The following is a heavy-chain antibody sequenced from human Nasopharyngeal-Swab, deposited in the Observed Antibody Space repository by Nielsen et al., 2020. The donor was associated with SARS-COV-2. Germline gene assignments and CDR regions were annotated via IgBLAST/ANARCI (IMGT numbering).Heavy chain of an antibody. Sequence: GGSLRLSCAASGFTFSSYAMHWVRQAPGEGLEWVAVISYDGSNKYYADSVKGRFTISRDNSKNTLYLQMNSLRAEDTAVHYCARDRERTFDYWGQGTLVTVSS. D-gene: IGHD1-26*01. J-gene: IGHJ4*02. CDR1: GFTFSSYA. CDR3: ARDRERTFDY. CDR2: ISYDGSNK. V-gene: IGHV3-30-3*01.